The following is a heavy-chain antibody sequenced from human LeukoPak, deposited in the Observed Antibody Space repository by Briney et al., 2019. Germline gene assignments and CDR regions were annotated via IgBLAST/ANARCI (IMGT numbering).Heavy chain of an antibody. J-gene: IGHJ4*02. V-gene: IGHV3-23*01. CDR3: AKGPTTVVGGGYFDY. CDR1: GFTFSSYA. Sequence: GGSLRLSCAASGFTFSSYAMSWVRQAPGQGLEWVSAISGSGGSTYYADSVKGRFTMSRDNSKNTLYLQMNSLRAEDTAVYYCAKGPTTVVGGGYFDYWGQGTLVTVSS. D-gene: IGHD4-23*01. CDR2: ISGSGGST.